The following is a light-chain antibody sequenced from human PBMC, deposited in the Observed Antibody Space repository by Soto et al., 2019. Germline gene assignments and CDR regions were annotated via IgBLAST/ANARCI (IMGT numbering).Light chain of an antibody. CDR3: QQYYSIPYT. Sequence: DIVMTQSPDSLAVSLGGGATINCKSSQNVLYNANNKNYLAWFQQKPGQPPNLLIYWASTRESGVPGRFSGSGSGTDFTLTISSLQAEDVAVYYCQQYYSIPYTFGQGTKLEIK. J-gene: IGKJ2*01. CDR2: WAS. CDR1: QNVLYNANNKNY. V-gene: IGKV4-1*01.